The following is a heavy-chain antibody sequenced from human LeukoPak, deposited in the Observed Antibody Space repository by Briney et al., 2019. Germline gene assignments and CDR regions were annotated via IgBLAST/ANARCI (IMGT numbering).Heavy chain of an antibody. V-gene: IGHV3-23*01. CDR2: ICWCGGST. CDR3: AKGAASRGYTYVAN. D-gene: IGHD5-18*01. J-gene: IGHJ4*02. Sequence: GGSLRLSCAASAYTFRRYAMIWVRQSPGKGLEWVSGICWCGGSTYYSDPAKRRLTLQRDNYDNTLYLQMNRLRAEDARVYYCAKGAASRGYTYVANWGQGTLVTVSS. CDR1: AYTFRRYA.